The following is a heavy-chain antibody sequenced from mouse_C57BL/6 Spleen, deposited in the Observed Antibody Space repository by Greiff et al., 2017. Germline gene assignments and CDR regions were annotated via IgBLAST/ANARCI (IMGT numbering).Heavy chain of an antibody. D-gene: IGHD1-1*01. CDR2: IYPDNGGT. CDR3: FITTVVATGCYAMGC. CDR1: GYTFTDYY. Sequence: VQLQQSGPELVKPGASVKISCKASGYTFTDYYMNWVKQSHGKSLEWIGDIYPDNGGTSYNQKFKGKATLTVDTSSSTAYMKLRSLTSEDSAVYYCFITTVVATGCYAMGCWGQEASVTFSS. V-gene: IGHV1-26*01. J-gene: IGHJ4*01.